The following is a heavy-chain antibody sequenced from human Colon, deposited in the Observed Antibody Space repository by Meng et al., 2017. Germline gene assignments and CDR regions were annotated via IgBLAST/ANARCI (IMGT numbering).Heavy chain of an antibody. D-gene: IGHD1-26*01. CDR2: IKPDGSER. V-gene: IGHV3-7*01. CDR1: GFTFSTYW. J-gene: IGHJ4*02. Sequence: GESLKISCVASGFTFSTYWMSWVRLAPGKGLEWVATIKPDGSERYYVDSVKGRLTMSRDKAKNSLYLQMNSMRAEDTAVYYCARGGSYYGDYWGQGTLVTVSS. CDR3: ARGGSYYGDY.